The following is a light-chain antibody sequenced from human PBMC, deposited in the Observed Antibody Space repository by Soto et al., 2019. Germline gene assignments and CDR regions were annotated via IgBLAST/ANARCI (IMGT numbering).Light chain of an antibody. J-gene: IGLJ1*01. CDR1: SSDVGGYNY. Sequence: QSALTQPASVSGSPGQSITISCTGTSSDVGGYNYVSWYQQHPGKAPKLMIYEVSNRPSGVSNRFSGSKSGNTASLTISGLQAEEEASYYCNYFTSVHAGVFGNGTKVIVL. CDR3: NYFTSVHAGV. V-gene: IGLV2-14*01. CDR2: EVS.